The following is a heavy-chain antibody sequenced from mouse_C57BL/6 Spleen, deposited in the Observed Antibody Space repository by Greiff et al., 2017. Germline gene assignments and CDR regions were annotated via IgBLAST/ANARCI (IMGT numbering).Heavy chain of an antibody. D-gene: IGHD5-1*01. V-gene: IGHV5-17*01. CDR1: GFTFSDYG. CDR2: ISSGSSTI. J-gene: IGHJ2*01. Sequence: DVMLVESGGGLVKPGGSLKLSCAASGFTFSDYGMHWVRQAPEKGLEWVAYISSGSSTIYYADTVKGRFTISRDNAKNTLFLQMTSLRSEDTAMYYWARVSTWGGYYFDYWGQGTTLTVSS. CDR3: ARVSTWGGYYFDY.